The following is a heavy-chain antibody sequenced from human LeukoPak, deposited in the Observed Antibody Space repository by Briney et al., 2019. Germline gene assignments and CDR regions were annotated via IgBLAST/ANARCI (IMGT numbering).Heavy chain of an antibody. J-gene: IGHJ6*02. D-gene: IGHD1-1*01. CDR3: ARVSTGSYYYGMDV. CDR2: IYYSGST. CDR1: GGSISNYY. Sequence: SETLSLTCTVSGGSISNYYRSWIRQPPGKGLEWIGYIYYSGSTNYNPPLKSRVTISEDRSKNQFSLKLSSVTAADTAVYYCARVSTGSYYYGMDVWGQGTTVTVSS. V-gene: IGHV4-59*01.